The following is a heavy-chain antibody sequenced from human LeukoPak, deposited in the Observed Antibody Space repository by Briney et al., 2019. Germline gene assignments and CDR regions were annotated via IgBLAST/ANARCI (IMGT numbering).Heavy chain of an antibody. D-gene: IGHD3-10*01. J-gene: IGHJ4*02. CDR3: ARYYGSGNNFDY. Sequence: PGETLSLTCTVGGVSIRSRSYYWGGLREPTGKGLEGIESIYYSGSTYYHPSRKSRVTISVDTSKTQFSLKLSSVTAAATAVYYCARYYGSGNNFDYWGRGTLLTVSS. CDR1: GVSIRSRSYY. V-gene: IGHV4-39*07. CDR2: IYYSGST.